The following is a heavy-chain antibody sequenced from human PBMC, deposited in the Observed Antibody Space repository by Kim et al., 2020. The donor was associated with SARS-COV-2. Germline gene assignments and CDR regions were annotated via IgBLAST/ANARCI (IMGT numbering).Heavy chain of an antibody. V-gene: IGHV1-18*01. CDR1: GYTFTSSG. J-gene: IGHJ6*03. Sequence: ASVKVSCKASGYTFTSSGISWVRQAPGQGLEWMGWISAYNGNTNYAQKLQGRVTMTTDTSTSTAYMELRSLRSDDTAVYYCARDKKHDILTGYYFDYYYYYRDVWGKGTTVTVSS. CDR2: ISAYNGNT. CDR3: ARDKKHDILTGYYFDYYYYYRDV. D-gene: IGHD3-9*01.